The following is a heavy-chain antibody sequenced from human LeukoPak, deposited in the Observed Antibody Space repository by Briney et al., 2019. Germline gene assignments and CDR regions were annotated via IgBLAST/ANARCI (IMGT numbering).Heavy chain of an antibody. J-gene: IGHJ4*02. Sequence: RPGASVKVSCKASGYDFTTNYIHWVRQAPGQGLEWMGTINPSVSSTTYGQRFRGRVTMTRDTSTATVYMDLGRLTSEDTAIYYCAKGYCTGASCYVLDSWGQGTLVTVSS. V-gene: IGHV1-46*01. CDR3: AKGYCTGASCYVLDS. CDR1: GYDFTTNY. CDR2: INPSVSST. D-gene: IGHD2-15*01.